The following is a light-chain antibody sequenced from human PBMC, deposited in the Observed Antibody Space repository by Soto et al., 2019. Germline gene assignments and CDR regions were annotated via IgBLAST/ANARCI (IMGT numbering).Light chain of an antibody. Sequence: EIVLTQSAATLSLSPGERATLSCRASQSVSSYLAWYQQKPGQAPRLLIYDASTRAPGIPARFSGSGSGTELTLTISSLQSDDFAVYHCQQYNNWPPTFGHGTRLEI. CDR3: QQYNNWPPT. CDR1: QSVSSY. V-gene: IGKV3-15*01. J-gene: IGKJ5*01. CDR2: DAS.